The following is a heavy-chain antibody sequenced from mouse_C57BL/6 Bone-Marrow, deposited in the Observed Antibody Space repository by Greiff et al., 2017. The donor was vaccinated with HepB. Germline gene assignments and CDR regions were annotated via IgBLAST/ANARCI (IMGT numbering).Heavy chain of an antibody. V-gene: IGHV5-6*01. Sequence: EVNVVESGGDLVKPGGSLKLSCAASGFTFSSYGMSWVRQTPDKRLEWVATISSGGSYTYYPDSVKGRFTISRDNAKNTLYLQMSSLKSEDTAMYYCARQAPYYYGSHWGQGTTLTVSS. D-gene: IGHD1-1*01. CDR2: ISSGGSYT. CDR1: GFTFSSYG. CDR3: ARQAPYYYGSH. J-gene: IGHJ2*01.